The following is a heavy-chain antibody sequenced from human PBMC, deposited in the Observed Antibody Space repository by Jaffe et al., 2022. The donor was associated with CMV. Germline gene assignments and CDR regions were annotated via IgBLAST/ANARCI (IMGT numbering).Heavy chain of an antibody. CDR1: GFTFSSYW. CDR3: ARDGVMMATIELGDDAFDI. V-gene: IGHV3-7*01. J-gene: IGHJ3*02. D-gene: IGHD5-12*01. Sequence: EVQLVESGGGLVQPGGSLRLSCAASGFTFSSYWMSWVRQAPGKGLEWVANIKQDGSEKYYVDSVKGRFTISRDNAKNSLYLQMNSLRAEDTAVYYCARDGVMMATIELGDDAFDIWGQGTMVTVSS. CDR2: IKQDGSEK.